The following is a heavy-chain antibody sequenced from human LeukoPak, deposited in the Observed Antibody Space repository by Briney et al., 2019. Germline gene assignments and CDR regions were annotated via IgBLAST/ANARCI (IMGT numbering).Heavy chain of an antibody. D-gene: IGHD3-10*01. CDR3: TVVNYGSGSYPLGY. V-gene: IGHV3-15*01. CDR2: IKSETDGGTT. J-gene: IGHJ4*02. CDR1: GFTFSHAW. Sequence: GGSLRLSCAASGFTFSHAWMSWVRQAPEKGLEWVGRIKSETDGGTTDYAASVKGRFTISRDDSKNTLYLQMNSLKTEDTAVYYCTVVNYGSGSYPLGYWGQGTLVTVSS.